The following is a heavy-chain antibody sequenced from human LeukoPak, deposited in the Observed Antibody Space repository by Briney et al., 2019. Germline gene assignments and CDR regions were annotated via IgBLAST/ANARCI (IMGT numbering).Heavy chain of an antibody. CDR3: ARESDILTGYPFDY. V-gene: IGHV3-66*01. CDR2: IYSGGST. D-gene: IGHD3-9*01. Sequence: GGSLRLSCAASGFTISRNYMNWVRQAPGKGLEWVSVIYSGGSTYYADSVKGRFTISRDDSKKTVYLQMNSLRAEDTAVYYCARESDILTGYPFDYWGQGTLVTVSS. CDR1: GFTISRNY. J-gene: IGHJ4*02.